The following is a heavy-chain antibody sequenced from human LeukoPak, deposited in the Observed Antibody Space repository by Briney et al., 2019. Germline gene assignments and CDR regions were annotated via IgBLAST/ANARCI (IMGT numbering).Heavy chain of an antibody. Sequence: SETLSLTCAVYGGSFSGYYWSWIRQPPGKGLEWIGEINHSGSTNYNPSLKSRVTISVDTSKNQFSLKLSSVTAADTAVYYCASFSSGWSRVDYWGQGTLVTVSS. J-gene: IGHJ4*02. D-gene: IGHD6-19*01. CDR3: ASFSSGWSRVDY. V-gene: IGHV4-34*01. CDR1: GGSFSGYY. CDR2: INHSGST.